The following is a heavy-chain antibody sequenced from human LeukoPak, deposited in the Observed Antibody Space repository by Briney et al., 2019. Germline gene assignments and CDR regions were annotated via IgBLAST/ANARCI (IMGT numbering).Heavy chain of an antibody. CDR1: GYTFTSYD. V-gene: IGHV1-8*01. CDR3: ARWTPSKLVATIWEDPAIDY. J-gene: IGHJ4*02. D-gene: IGHD5-12*01. Sequence: ASVKVSCKASGYTFTSYDINWVRQATGQGLEWMGWMNPNSGNTGYAQKFQGRVTMTRNTSISTAYMELSSLRSEDTAVYYCARWTPSKLVATIWEDPAIDYWGQGTLVTVSS. CDR2: MNPNSGNT.